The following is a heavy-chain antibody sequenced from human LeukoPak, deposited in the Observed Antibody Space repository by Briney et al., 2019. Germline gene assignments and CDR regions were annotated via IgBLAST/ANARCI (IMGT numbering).Heavy chain of an antibody. CDR1: GFTFSSHE. V-gene: IGHV3-48*03. Sequence: GGSLRLSCVASGFTFSSHEMIWVRQAPGKGLEWVSYIGSSGRTIYADSVKGRFVISRDNVKNSLNLQMNSLRVEDTAVYYCARGGYCSGGTCYRFNAFDIWGQGTMVTVSS. J-gene: IGHJ3*02. CDR3: ARGGYCSGGTCYRFNAFDI. D-gene: IGHD2-15*01. CDR2: IGSSGRTI.